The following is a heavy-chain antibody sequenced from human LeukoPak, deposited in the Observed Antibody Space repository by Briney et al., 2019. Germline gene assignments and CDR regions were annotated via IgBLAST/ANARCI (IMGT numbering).Heavy chain of an antibody. CDR3: AKDMGSSGWYYFDS. Sequence: PGGSLRLSCAASGFVFDDFAMHWVRQVPGKGLEWVSGVSWDGADTYYADSVRRRFTIPRDNSKYSLHLQMNSLTVEDTALYYCAKDMGSSGWYYFDSWGQGTLVTVSS. J-gene: IGHJ4*02. CDR2: VSWDGADT. CDR1: GFVFDDFA. D-gene: IGHD6-19*01. V-gene: IGHV3-43D*03.